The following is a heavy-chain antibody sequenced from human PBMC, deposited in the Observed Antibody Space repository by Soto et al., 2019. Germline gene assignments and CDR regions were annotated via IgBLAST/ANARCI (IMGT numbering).Heavy chain of an antibody. V-gene: IGHV3-53*01. CDR2: IYSGGST. CDR1: GFTDSSNY. D-gene: IGHD6-19*01. CDR3: ARSSGWYCFDY. Sequence: GGSLRLSCAASGFTDSSNYMTSVRQAPGKGLEWVSVIYSGGSTYYADSVKGRFSISRDNSRDTLYLQMNSLRAEDTAVYYCARSSGWYCFDYWGQGTLVTVSS. J-gene: IGHJ4*02.